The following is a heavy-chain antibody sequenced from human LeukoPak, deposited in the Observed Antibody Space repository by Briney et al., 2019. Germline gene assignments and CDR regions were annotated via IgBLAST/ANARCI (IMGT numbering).Heavy chain of an antibody. CDR3: AKAAAVLSGYYYGMDV. CDR1: GFTFSSYG. D-gene: IGHD6-13*01. Sequence: GGSLRLSCAASGFTFSSYGMHWVRQAPGKGLEWVAVISYDGSNKYYADSVKGRFTISRDNSKNTLYLQMNSLRAEDTAVYYCAKAAAVLSGYYYGMDVWGQGTTVTVSS. CDR2: ISYDGSNK. J-gene: IGHJ6*02. V-gene: IGHV3-30*18.